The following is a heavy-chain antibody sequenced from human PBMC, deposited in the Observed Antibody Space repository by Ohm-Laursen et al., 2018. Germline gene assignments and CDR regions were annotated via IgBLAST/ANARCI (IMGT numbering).Heavy chain of an antibody. Sequence: LSLTCAASGFTFSSYAMSWVRQAPGRGLEWVSSIGVSGATTFYADSVKGRFTISRDNFKNILYLQMNSLRVEDTAVYYCAKFMTTVTTDNRDPFDYWGQGTLVTVSS. CDR3: AKFMTTVTTDNRDPFDY. D-gene: IGHD4-17*01. CDR1: GFTFSSYA. V-gene: IGHV3-23*01. J-gene: IGHJ4*02. CDR2: IGVSGATT.